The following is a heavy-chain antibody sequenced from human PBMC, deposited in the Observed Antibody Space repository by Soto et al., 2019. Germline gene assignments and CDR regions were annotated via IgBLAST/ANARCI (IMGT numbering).Heavy chain of an antibody. J-gene: IGHJ4*02. Sequence: EVQLVESGGGLVQPGGSLRLYCAASGFTFSNSWMHWVRQAPGKGLVWVSRINSDGSSTSYADSVKGRFTISRDNAKNTLYLQMNSLRAEDTAVHYCASGLVEYSSSWYDYWGQGTLVTVSS. V-gene: IGHV3-74*01. CDR3: ASGLVEYSSSWYDY. CDR1: GFTFSNSW. CDR2: INSDGSST. D-gene: IGHD6-13*01.